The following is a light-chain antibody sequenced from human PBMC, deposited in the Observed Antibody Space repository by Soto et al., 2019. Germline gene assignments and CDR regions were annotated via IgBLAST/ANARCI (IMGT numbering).Light chain of an antibody. Sequence: EIVLTQSPGTLSLSPGERATLSCRASQSVSRSLAWYQKKPGRAPRLLIYDASNRATGIPARFSGSGSGTDFTLPISSLEPEDFAVYYCQQRGNLWTFGQGTKVEIK. J-gene: IGKJ1*01. V-gene: IGKV3-11*01. CDR2: DAS. CDR3: QQRGNLWT. CDR1: QSVSRS.